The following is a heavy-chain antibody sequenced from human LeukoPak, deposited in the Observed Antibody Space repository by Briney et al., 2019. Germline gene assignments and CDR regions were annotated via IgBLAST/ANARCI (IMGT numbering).Heavy chain of an antibody. D-gene: IGHD2-15*01. CDR3: ARHHCSGGSCYSDY. V-gene: IGHV4-59*08. CDR1: GDSISSYY. CDR2: IYYSGST. J-gene: IGHJ4*02. Sequence: SETLSLTCTVSGDSISSYYWSWIRQPPGKGLEWIGYIYYSGSTNYNPSLKSRVTMSVDTSKNQFSLKLSSVTAADTAVYYCARHHCSGGSCYSDYWGQGTLVTVSS.